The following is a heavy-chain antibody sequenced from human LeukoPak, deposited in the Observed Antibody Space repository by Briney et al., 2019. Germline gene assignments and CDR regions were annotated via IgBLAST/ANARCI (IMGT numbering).Heavy chain of an antibody. J-gene: IGHJ4*02. V-gene: IGHV3-23*01. CDR1: GFKFTSSA. CDR3: AKALSGYFDY. D-gene: IGHD3-22*01. Sequence: GGSLRLSCAVSGFKFTSSAMSWVRQAPGKGLEWVSTISASGTSTYYADSAKGRFTISRDNSKDTLYLQMNNLRAEDTAVYYCAKALSGYFDYWGPGSLVTVSS. CDR2: ISASGTST.